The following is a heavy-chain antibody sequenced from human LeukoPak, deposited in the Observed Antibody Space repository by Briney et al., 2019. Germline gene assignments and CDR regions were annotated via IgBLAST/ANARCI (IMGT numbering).Heavy chain of an antibody. CDR1: GCTFSIYA. D-gene: IGHD5-12*01. Sequence: SVTLSFNASGCTFSIYAISLVRHAPGQGLERMGVTTPIFGTASYAQKLQGRVTITTDDSTSTAYMEQSSLRSDDTAVYYCARRNSGYDLATDYWGQGTLVTVSS. CDR2: TTPIFGTA. J-gene: IGHJ4*02. V-gene: IGHV1-69*05. CDR3: ARRNSGYDLATDY.